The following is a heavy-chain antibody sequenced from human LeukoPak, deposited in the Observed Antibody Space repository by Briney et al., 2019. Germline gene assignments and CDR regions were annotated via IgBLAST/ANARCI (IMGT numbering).Heavy chain of an antibody. V-gene: IGHV4-59*12. CDR1: GASISSYY. CDR2: IHYTGTT. CDR3: ARRTGYSSSRVDY. Sequence: SETLSLTCTVSGASISSYYWSWIRQPPGKGLEWIGYIHYTGTTNYNPSLKSRVTISVDTSKNQFSLKLSSVTAADTAVYYCARRTGYSSSRVDYWGQGTLVTVSS. D-gene: IGHD6-13*01. J-gene: IGHJ4*02.